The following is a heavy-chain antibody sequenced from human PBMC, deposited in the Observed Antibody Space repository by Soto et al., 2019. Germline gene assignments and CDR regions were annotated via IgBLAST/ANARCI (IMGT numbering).Heavy chain of an antibody. Sequence: GGSRSLSWASSGFTFIVYVMNWVRQAPGKWLEWVSSISSSSSYIYYGDSVKVRVSIARDNEKKSLYLQMKSMREEETDVYYCERHFKTYHVMDVWGKGNTVTLS. CDR2: ISSSSSYI. CDR3: ERHFKTYHVMDV. V-gene: IGHV3-21*01. D-gene: IGHD3-3*02. CDR1: GFTFIVYV. J-gene: IGHJ6*04.